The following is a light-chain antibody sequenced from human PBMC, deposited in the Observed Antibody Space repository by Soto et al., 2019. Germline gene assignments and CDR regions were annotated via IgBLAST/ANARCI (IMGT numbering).Light chain of an antibody. J-gene: IGLJ3*02. V-gene: IGLV1-44*01. Sequence: QSVLTQPPSASGTPGQRVTISCSGSSSNIGRNTVNWYQQFPGTAPKLLIYGNNQRPSGVPDRFYGSKSGTSASLAISGLQSEDEADYYCGAWDDSLSGPVFGGGTQLTVL. CDR1: SSNIGRNT. CDR2: GNN. CDR3: GAWDDSLSGPV.